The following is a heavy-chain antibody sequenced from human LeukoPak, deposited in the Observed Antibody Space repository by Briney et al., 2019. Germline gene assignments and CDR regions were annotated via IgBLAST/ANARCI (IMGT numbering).Heavy chain of an antibody. V-gene: IGHV3-30*04. CDR2: ISDDGSKR. Sequence: PGRSLRLSCAGAGFTFRNSAFHWVRQAPGKGLEGVAVISDDGSKRFYADSVKGRFTISRDNSKDTLYLHMKTLRPEDTAVYYCARESGFMMVGEINADNWFDPWGQGTPVTVSS. D-gene: IGHD3-22*01. J-gene: IGHJ5*02. CDR1: GFTFRNSA. CDR3: ARESGFMMVGEINADNWFDP.